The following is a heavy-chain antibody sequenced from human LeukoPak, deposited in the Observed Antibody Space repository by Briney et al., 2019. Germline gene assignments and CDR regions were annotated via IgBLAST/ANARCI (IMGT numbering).Heavy chain of an antibody. V-gene: IGHV3-33*06. CDR3: AKDFWSGYYTAPVFDY. D-gene: IGHD3-3*01. CDR1: GFTFSSYG. Sequence: GGSLRLSCAASGFTFSSYGMHWVRQAPGRGLEWVAVIWYDGGNKYYADSVKGRFTISRDNSKNTLYLQMNSLRAEDTAVYYCAKDFWSGYYTAPVFDYWGQGTLVTVSS. J-gene: IGHJ4*02. CDR2: IWYDGGNK.